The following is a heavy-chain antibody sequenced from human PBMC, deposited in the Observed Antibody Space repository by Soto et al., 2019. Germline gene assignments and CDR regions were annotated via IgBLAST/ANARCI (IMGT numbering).Heavy chain of an antibody. CDR1: GGSISSYY. CDR2: IYYSGST. J-gene: IGHJ6*02. Sequence: SETLSLTCTVSGGSISSYYWSWIRQPPGKGLEWIGYIYYSGSTNYNPSLKSRATISVDTSKNQFSLKLSSVTAADTAVYYCARGYYYYYGMDVWGQGTTVTVSS. V-gene: IGHV4-59*01. CDR3: ARGYYYYYGMDV. D-gene: IGHD1-20*01.